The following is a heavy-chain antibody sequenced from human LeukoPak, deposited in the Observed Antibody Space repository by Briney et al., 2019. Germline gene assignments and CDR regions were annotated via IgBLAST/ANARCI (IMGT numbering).Heavy chain of an antibody. CDR2: IYTSGSI. CDR1: VDSISSYY. D-gene: IGHD4-17*01. V-gene: IGHV4-4*07. Sequence: PSETLSLTCTVSVDSISSYYWGWLRRPAGRGLGWIGRIYTSGSINYNPSLKSRVTMSVDTSKNQLSLKLRSVTAADTAVYYCARDAVTQTGNYYYYYMDVWGKGTTVTVSS. J-gene: IGHJ6*03. CDR3: ARDAVTQTGNYYYYYMDV.